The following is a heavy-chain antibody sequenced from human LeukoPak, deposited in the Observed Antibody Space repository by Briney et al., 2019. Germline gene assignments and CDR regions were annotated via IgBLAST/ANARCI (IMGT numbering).Heavy chain of an antibody. Sequence: GGSLRLSCAASGFTFSSYSMNWVRQAPGKGLEWVSSISSSSSYIYYADSVKGRFTISRDNAKNSLYLQMNSLRAEDTAVYYCARGGEYCSSTSCYYMDVWGKGTTVTVSS. J-gene: IGHJ6*03. V-gene: IGHV3-21*01. CDR2: ISSSSSYI. D-gene: IGHD2-2*01. CDR1: GFTFSSYS. CDR3: ARGGEYCSSTSCYYMDV.